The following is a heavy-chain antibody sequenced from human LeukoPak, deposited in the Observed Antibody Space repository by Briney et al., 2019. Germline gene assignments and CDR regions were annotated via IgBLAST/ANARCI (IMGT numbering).Heavy chain of an antibody. CDR1: GFTFDDYG. J-gene: IGHJ6*03. D-gene: IGHD3-10*01. V-gene: IGHV3-20*04. Sequence: GGSLRLSCAASGFTFDDYGMSWVRQAPGKGPEWVSGINWNGGSTGYADSVKGRFTISRDNAKNSLYLQMNSLRAEDTAVYYCARTGTRGAIRGYYMDVWGKGTTVTISS. CDR2: INWNGGST. CDR3: ARTGTRGAIRGYYMDV.